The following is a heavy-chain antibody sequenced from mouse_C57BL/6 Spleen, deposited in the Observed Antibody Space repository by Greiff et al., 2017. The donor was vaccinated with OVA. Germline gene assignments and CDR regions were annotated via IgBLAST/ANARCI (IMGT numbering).Heavy chain of an antibody. V-gene: IGHV1-81*01. CDR2: IYPRSGNT. D-gene: IGHD1-1*01. J-gene: IGHJ4*01. CDR1: GYTFTSYG. Sequence: QVQLKQSGAELARPGASVKLSCKASGYTFTSYGISWVKQRTGQGLEWIGEIYPRSGNTYYNERFKGKATLTADKSSSTAYMELRSLTSEDSAVYFCARSRITTVVAGNAMDYWGQGTSVTVSS. CDR3: ARSRITTVVAGNAMDY.